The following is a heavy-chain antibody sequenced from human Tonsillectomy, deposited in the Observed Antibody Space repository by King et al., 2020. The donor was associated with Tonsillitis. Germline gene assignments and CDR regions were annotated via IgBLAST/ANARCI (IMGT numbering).Heavy chain of an antibody. D-gene: IGHD1-26*01. CDR2: ISRSGTTI. V-gene: IGHV3-11*01. CDR1: GFTFSDYY. Sequence: VQLVESGGGLVKPGGSLRLSCAASGFTFSDYYMGWIRQAPGKGLEWVSYISRSGTTIHYADSVKGRFTISRDNAKNSLYLQMNSLRAEDTAVYYCARDTAVGRVGAIRGLHYWGQGALATVSS. CDR3: ARDTAVGRVGAIRGLHY. J-gene: IGHJ4*02.